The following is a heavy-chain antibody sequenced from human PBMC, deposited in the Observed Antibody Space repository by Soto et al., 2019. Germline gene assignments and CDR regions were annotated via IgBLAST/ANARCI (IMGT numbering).Heavy chain of an antibody. D-gene: IGHD6-6*01. J-gene: IGHJ6*04. V-gene: IGHV4-39*01. CDR2: IYYGGST. Sequence: QVHLQDSGPGLVKPSETLSLTCTVSAGSVSSDTYYWGWIRQPPGKGLEWIGSIYYGGSTYYNSSLKSRVTIAVDTSNTQFSLKLSSVTAATTTVYYWARVLSSSSYNFYCYGMDVWGEGTTVAVSS. CDR1: AGSVSSDTYY. CDR3: ARVLSSSSYNFYCYGMDV.